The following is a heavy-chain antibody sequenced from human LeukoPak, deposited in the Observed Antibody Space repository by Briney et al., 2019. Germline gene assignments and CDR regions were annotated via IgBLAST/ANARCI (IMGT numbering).Heavy chain of an antibody. CDR1: GFTFSSYA. CDR3: ARGEVTPLDY. J-gene: IGHJ4*02. CDR2: ISYDGSNK. D-gene: IGHD5-18*01. V-gene: IGHV3-30*04. Sequence: PGGSLRLSCAASGFTFSSYAMHWVRQAPGKGLEWVAVISYDGSNKYYADSVKGRFTISRDNSKNTLYLQMNSLRAEDTAVYYCARGEVTPLDYWGQGTLVTVSS.